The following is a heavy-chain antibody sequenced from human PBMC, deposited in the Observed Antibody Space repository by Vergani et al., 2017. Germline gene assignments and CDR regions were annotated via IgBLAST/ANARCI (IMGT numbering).Heavy chain of an antibody. CDR2: ISASGAPT. CDR1: GFTFGDYY. V-gene: IGHV3-23*04. D-gene: IGHD1-20*01. J-gene: IGHJ4*01. CDR3: ARAYGRYDWFDY. Sequence: EGQLVESGGGLVKPGGSLRLSCAASGFTFGDYYMAWIRLAPGKGLEWVSGISASGAPTYYADSVKGRVTISRDNSKNTLYLQMNSLRVEDTAVYYCARAYGRYDWFDYWGQRTLVTVSS.